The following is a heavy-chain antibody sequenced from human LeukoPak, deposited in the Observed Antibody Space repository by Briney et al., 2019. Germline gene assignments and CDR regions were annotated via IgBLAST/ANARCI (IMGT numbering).Heavy chain of an antibody. V-gene: IGHV1-18*01. CDR1: GYTFTNYG. CDR2: ISGYNGNT. CDR3: GRQVDTTMALPDY. J-gene: IGHJ4*02. Sequence: GASVKVSCKASGYTFTNYGISWVRQAPRLGLEWMGWISGYNGNTNFAQRFQGRVTMTTDTSTSTAYMELRSLRSDDTAVYYCGRQVDTTMALPDYWGQGTLVTVSS. D-gene: IGHD5-18*01.